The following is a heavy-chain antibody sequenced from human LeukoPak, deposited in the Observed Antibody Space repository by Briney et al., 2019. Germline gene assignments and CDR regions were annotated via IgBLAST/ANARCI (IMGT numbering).Heavy chain of an antibody. V-gene: IGHV1-24*01. CDR2: YDPEEGAM. D-gene: IGHD4-11*01. CDR1: GFTVSSNY. J-gene: IGHJ4*02. Sequence: GGSLRLSCAASGFTVSSNYMSWVRQAPGMGLEWMGGYDPEEGAMIYAQKFLDRVTMTEDTSTTTAYMEVSSLRSEDTAVYFCAGDRGITVTKDFDYWGQGTLVTVSS. CDR3: AGDRGITVTKDFDY.